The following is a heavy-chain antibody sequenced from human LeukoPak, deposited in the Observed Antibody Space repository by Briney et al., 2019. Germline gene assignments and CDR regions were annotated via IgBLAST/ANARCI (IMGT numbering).Heavy chain of an antibody. V-gene: IGHV4-59*01. D-gene: IGHD5-12*01. CDR1: GGSISSYY. CDR2: IYYSGST. Sequence: SETLSLTCTVSGGSISSYYWSWIRQPPGKGLEWIGYIYYSGSTNYNPSLKSRVTISVDTSKNQFSLKLSSVTAADTAVYYCARDYGYSGYDYWGQGTLVTVSS. CDR3: ARDYGYSGYDY. J-gene: IGHJ4*02.